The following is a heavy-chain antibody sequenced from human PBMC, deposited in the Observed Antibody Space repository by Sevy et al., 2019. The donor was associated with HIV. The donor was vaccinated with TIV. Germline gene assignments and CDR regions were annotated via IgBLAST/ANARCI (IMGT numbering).Heavy chain of an antibody. D-gene: IGHD2-15*01. V-gene: IGHV3-21*01. CDR2: ISSSSSYI. Sequence: GGSLRLSCAASGFTFSSYSMNWVRQAPGKGLEWVSSISSSSSYIYYADSVKGRFTISRDNAKNSLYLQMNSLRAEDTAVYYCASDMSFLRDIVVVVAATLDAFDIWGQGTMVTV. CDR1: GFTFSSYS. CDR3: ASDMSFLRDIVVVVAATLDAFDI. J-gene: IGHJ3*02.